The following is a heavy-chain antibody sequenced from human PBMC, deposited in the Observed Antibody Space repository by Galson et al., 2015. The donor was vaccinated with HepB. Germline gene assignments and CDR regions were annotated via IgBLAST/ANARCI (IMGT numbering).Heavy chain of an antibody. D-gene: IGHD6-19*01. Sequence: SLKLSCEASGFTSIINSMTWVRQAPGKGLEWVSYITSDIRTINYADSVKGRFTISRDNAKNSLYLQMNSLRDEDTAVYYCARSVAGSFDYWGHGTLVTVSS. V-gene: IGHV3-48*02. CDR1: GFTSIINS. J-gene: IGHJ4*01. CDR3: ARSVAGSFDY. CDR2: ITSDIRTI.